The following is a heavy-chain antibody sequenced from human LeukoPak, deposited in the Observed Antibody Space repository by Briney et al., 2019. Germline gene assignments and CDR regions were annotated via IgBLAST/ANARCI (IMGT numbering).Heavy chain of an antibody. Sequence: SVKVSCKASGGTFSSYAISWVRQAPGQGLEWMGGIIPIFGTATYAQKFQGRVTITADESTSTAYMELSSLRSEDTAVYYCARRMGATLYYFDYWGQGTLVTVSS. D-gene: IGHD1-26*01. CDR1: GGTFSSYA. J-gene: IGHJ4*02. CDR3: ARRMGATLYYFDY. CDR2: IIPIFGTA. V-gene: IGHV1-69*13.